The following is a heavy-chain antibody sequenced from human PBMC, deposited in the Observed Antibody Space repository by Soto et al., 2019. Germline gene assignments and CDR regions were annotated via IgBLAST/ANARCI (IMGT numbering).Heavy chain of an antibody. Sequence: EVQLLESGGGLVQPGGSLRLSCAASGFTFSSYAMSWVRQAPGKGLEWVSAISGSGGSTYYADSVKGRFTISRDNSKNMLYLQMNSRRAEDTAVYYGSKYERVGRLFLDGLKPAPISYYYGMDVGGQGTTVTVSS. CDR2: ISGSGGST. CDR3: SKYERVGRLFLDGLKPAPISYYYGMDV. D-gene: IGHD3-3*01. CDR1: GFTFSSYA. J-gene: IGHJ6*02. V-gene: IGHV3-23*01.